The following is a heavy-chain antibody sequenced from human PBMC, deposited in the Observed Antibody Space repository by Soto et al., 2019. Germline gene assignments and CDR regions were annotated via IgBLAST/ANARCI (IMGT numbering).Heavy chain of an antibody. D-gene: IGHD3-22*01. V-gene: IGHV3-7*05. CDR3: ARDRGNGYYGQDTWGMDV. J-gene: IGHJ6*02. Sequence: EVQLVESGGGLVQPGGSLRLSCGVSGFTISTYWMSLVRRTPGKGLEWVGNINQGGSENFYAGSVRGRFSISRDNARNTVYLQMKSLRAADTAVYFCARDRGNGYYGQDTWGMDVWGQGTTVTVSS. CDR1: GFTISTYW. CDR2: INQGGSEN.